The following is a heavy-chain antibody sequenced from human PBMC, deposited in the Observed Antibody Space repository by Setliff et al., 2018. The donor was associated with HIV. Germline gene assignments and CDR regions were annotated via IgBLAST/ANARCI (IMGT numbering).Heavy chain of an antibody. V-gene: IGHV1-8*01. D-gene: IGHD3-10*01. CDR3: ARGWGLWFGQLSILPLDP. CDR1: GYTFLNYD. J-gene: IGHJ5*02. CDR2: LTPHSGDT. Sequence: GASVKVSCKASGYTFLNYDINWLRQAPGQGLERMGRLTPHSGDTISADRFQGRLVMTTNTSATTAFMELSSLRSDDTALYFCARGWGLWFGQLSILPLDPWGQGTLVTVSS.